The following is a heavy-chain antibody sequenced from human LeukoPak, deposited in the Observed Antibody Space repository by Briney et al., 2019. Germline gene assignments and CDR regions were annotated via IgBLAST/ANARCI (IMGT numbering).Heavy chain of an antibody. CDR3: ARAGSSGWNFYY. V-gene: IGHV1-2*02. D-gene: IGHD6-19*01. J-gene: IGHJ4*02. CDR1: GYTFTGYY. Sequence: ASVKVSCKASGYTFTGYYMHWVRQAPGQGLEWVGWINPNSGGTNYAQKFQGRVTMTRDTSISTAYMELSRLRSDDTAVYYCARAGSSGWNFYYWGQGTLVTVSS. CDR2: INPNSGGT.